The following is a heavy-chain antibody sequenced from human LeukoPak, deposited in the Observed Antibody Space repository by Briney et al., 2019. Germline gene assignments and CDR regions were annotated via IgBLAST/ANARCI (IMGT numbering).Heavy chain of an antibody. CDR3: ARGGYTSSFDY. Sequence: PSETLSLTCAAYGGSFSGYSWGWIRQPPGKGLEWIGEINHSGSTNDNPSLRSRVIVSVDTSKNQFSLKLSSVTAADTAVYYCARGGYTSSFDYWGQGTLVTVSS. CDR1: GGSFSGYS. D-gene: IGHD6-13*01. J-gene: IGHJ4*02. CDR2: INHSGST. V-gene: IGHV4-34*01.